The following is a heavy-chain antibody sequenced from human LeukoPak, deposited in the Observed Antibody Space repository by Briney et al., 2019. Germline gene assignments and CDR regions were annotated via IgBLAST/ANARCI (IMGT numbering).Heavy chain of an antibody. CDR1: GFTFSSYA. V-gene: IGHV3-30-3*01. CDR3: ARSPPISYYDSSGYYYSPYYYGMDV. D-gene: IGHD3-22*01. J-gene: IGHJ6*02. CDR2: ISYDGSNK. Sequence: PGRSLRLSCAASGFTFSSYAMHWVRQAPGKGLEWVAVISYDGSNKYYADSVKGRFTISRDNSKNTLYLQMNSLRAEDTAVYYCARSPPISYYDSSGYYYSPYYYGMDVWGQGTTVTVSS.